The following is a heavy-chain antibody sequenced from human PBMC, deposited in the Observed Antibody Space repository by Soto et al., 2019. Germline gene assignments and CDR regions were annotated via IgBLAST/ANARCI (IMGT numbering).Heavy chain of an antibody. D-gene: IGHD4-17*01. Sequence: ESGPTLVNPTQTLTLTCTFSGFSLSTSGVGVGWMRQPPGKALEWLALIYWNDDKRYSPSLKSRLTITKDTSKNQVVLTMTNMDPLDTATYFCEHRNGDYPYYDFFGMDVWGQGTTVAVS. CDR3: EHRNGDYPYYDFFGMDV. CDR1: GFSLSTSGVG. J-gene: IGHJ6*02. V-gene: IGHV2-5*01. CDR2: IYWNDDK.